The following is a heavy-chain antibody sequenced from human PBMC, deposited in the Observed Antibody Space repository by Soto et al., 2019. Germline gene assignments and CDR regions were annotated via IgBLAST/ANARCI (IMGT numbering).Heavy chain of an antibody. CDR2: IYTSGST. J-gene: IGHJ6*02. CDR1: GGSISSYY. Sequence: SGNLRLTWTVSGGSISSYYWSWIRQPAGKGLEWIGRIYTSGSTNYNPSLKSRVTISVDTSKNQFSLKLSSVTAADTAVYYCARGGGYCSGGSGPGPYYYCYYGREVWGQGTTVTVS. D-gene: IGHD2-15*01. CDR3: ARGGGYCSGGSGPGPYYYCYYGREV. V-gene: IGHV4-4*07.